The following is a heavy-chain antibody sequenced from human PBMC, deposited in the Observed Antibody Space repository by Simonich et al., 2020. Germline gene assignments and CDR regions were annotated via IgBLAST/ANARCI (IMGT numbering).Heavy chain of an antibody. CDR3: AKEESYSSTSCYDAFDI. D-gene: IGHD2-2*01. CDR1: GFTFSSYA. V-gene: IGHV3-23*01. Sequence: EVQLLESGGGLVQPGGSLRLSCAASGFTFSSYAMSWVRQAPGEGVEGVSAISGSGGSTNYADSVKGRFTISRDNSKNTLYLQMNSLRAEDTAVYYCAKEESYSSTSCYDAFDIWGQGTMVTVSS. CDR2: ISGSGGST. J-gene: IGHJ3*02.